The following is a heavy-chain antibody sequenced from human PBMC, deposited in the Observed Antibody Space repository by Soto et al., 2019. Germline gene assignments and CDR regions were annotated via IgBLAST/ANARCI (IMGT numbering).Heavy chain of an antibody. J-gene: IGHJ4*02. V-gene: IGHV3-23*01. CDR1: GFTFSSYP. CDR3: AKVPVLPYYFDY. CDR2: VSSSGAST. D-gene: IGHD2-15*01. Sequence: GGSLRLSCAASGFTFSSYPMSWVRQAPGKGLEWVSAVSSSGASTYYADSVKGRFTMSRDNSKNTLYLQMNSLRADDTAVYYCAKVPVLPYYFDYWGLGTLVTVSS.